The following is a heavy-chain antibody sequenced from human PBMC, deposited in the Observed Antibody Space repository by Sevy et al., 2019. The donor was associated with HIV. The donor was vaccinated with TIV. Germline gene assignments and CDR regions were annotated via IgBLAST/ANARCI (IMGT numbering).Heavy chain of an antibody. CDR1: GYTLTKLS. Sequence: ASVKVSCKVSGYTLTKLSMHWVRQAPGKGLEWMGSFDPEDGETIYAQKFQDRVTMTEDTSTDTAYMELSSLRSEDTAVYYCATTKDYYESSGSPFDYWGQGTLVTVSS. J-gene: IGHJ4*02. D-gene: IGHD3-22*01. V-gene: IGHV1-24*01. CDR2: FDPEDGET. CDR3: ATTKDYYESSGSPFDY.